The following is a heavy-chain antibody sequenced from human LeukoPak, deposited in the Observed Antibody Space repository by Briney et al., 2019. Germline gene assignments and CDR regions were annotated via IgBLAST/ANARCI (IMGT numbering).Heavy chain of an antibody. Sequence: KPSETLSLTCTVSGASISGYYWSWIRQPPGKGLEWIGYIHYSGTTKYNPSLKSRVTISVDTSKNQFSLKLSSVTAADTALYYCGIYQLPDYWGQGTPVTVSS. CDR2: IHYSGTT. V-gene: IGHV4-59*01. CDR3: GIYQLPDY. D-gene: IGHD6-6*01. J-gene: IGHJ4*02. CDR1: GASISGYY.